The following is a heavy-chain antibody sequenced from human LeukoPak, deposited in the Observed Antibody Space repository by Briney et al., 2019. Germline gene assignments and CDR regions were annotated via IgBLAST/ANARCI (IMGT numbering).Heavy chain of an antibody. CDR2: IVGSGGST. D-gene: IGHD2-2*01. V-gene: IGHV3-23*01. Sequence: GGSLRLSCAASGFALSTYAMSWVRQAPGKGLEWVSAIVGSGGSTYYADSVKGRFTISRDNSKNTLYLQMNSLRAEDTAVYYCAREARYCSSTSCSPRAFDIWGQGTMVTVSS. CDR1: GFALSTYA. CDR3: AREARYCSSTSCSPRAFDI. J-gene: IGHJ3*02.